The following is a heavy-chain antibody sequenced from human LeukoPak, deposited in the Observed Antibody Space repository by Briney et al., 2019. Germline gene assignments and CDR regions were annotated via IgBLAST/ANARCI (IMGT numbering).Heavy chain of an antibody. CDR2: IISGSTYI. D-gene: IGHD3-10*01. Sequence: GGPLGLSCEASDSTFSSYFRTWFRQPPGKGLEWSSSIISGSTYIYYADSVKGRFTISRDNAKNSLYLQMNSLRAEDTAVYYCARGGYFYGSGTYWDFDYWGQGTLVTVSS. CDR3: ARGGYFYGSGTYWDFDY. V-gene: IGHV3-21*01. CDR1: DSTFSSYF. J-gene: IGHJ4*02.